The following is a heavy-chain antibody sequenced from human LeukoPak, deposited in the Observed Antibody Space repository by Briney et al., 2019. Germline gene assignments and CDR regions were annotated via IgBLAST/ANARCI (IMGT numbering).Heavy chain of an antibody. CDR3: ARRPYYYGSGSYAFDI. D-gene: IGHD3-10*01. J-gene: IGHJ3*02. Sequence: PSQTLSHTCTVSGGSISSGGYYWSWIRQPPGKGLEWIGYIYHSGSTYYNPSLKSRVTISVDRSKNQFSLKLSSVTAADTAVYYCARRPYYYGSGSYAFDIWGQGTMVTVSS. V-gene: IGHV4-30-2*01. CDR1: GGSISSGGYY. CDR2: IYHSGST.